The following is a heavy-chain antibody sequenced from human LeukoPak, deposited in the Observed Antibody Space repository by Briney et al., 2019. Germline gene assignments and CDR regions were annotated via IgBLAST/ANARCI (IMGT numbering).Heavy chain of an antibody. CDR2: ISSSGST. J-gene: IGHJ5*02. CDR3: ARDALLWFGDHNWFDP. CDR1: GDSISSGDYY. V-gene: IGHV4-61*02. Sequence: SETLSLTCTVSGDSISSGDYYWSWIRQPAGKGLEWIGRISSSGSTNYNPSLKSRVTISVDTSKNQFSLKLSSVTAADTAVYYCARDALLWFGDHNWFDPWGQGTLVTVSS. D-gene: IGHD3-10*01.